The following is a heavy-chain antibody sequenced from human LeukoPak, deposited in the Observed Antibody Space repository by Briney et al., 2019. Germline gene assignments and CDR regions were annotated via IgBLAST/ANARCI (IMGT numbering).Heavy chain of an antibody. CDR2: INPKSGDA. Sequence: ASVKVSCKASGSTFIDYHINWVRQASGQGPEWMGWINPKSGDAKYGQAFQGRVTMTRDMSISTAYMELNRLRFDDTAMYYCARGEYSNGYPYRLDSWGQGTLVTVSS. D-gene: IGHD3-16*01. CDR1: GSTFIDYH. CDR3: ARGEYSNGYPYRLDS. J-gene: IGHJ4*02. V-gene: IGHV1-2*02.